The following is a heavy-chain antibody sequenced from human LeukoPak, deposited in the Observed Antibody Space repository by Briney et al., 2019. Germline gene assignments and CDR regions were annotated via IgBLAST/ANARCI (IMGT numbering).Heavy chain of an antibody. D-gene: IGHD3-10*01. J-gene: IGHJ4*02. CDR3: ARFSMVRGAVDY. V-gene: IGHV4-34*01. Sequence: PSETLSLTCAVYGGSFSGYYWSWIRQPPGKGLEWIGEINHSGSTNYNPSLKSRATISVDTSKNQFSLKLSSVTAADTAVYYCARFSMVRGAVDYWGQGTLVTVSS. CDR1: GGSFSGYY. CDR2: INHSGST.